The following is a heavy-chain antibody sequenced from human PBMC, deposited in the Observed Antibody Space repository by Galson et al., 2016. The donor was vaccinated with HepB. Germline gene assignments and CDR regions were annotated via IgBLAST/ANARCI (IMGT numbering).Heavy chain of an antibody. D-gene: IGHD6-13*01. CDR3: ARESGIAAGGNDAFDI. CDR1: GNTFTNYY. CDR2: INPSGGTT. J-gene: IGHJ3*02. V-gene: IGHV1-46*01. Sequence: SVKVSCKASGNTFTNYYMHWVRQAPGQGLEWMGIINPSGGTTDYAQKFQGRVTMTRDTSTSTVFLELSSLRSKDTAVYYCARESGIAAGGNDAFDIWGQGTMVTVSS.